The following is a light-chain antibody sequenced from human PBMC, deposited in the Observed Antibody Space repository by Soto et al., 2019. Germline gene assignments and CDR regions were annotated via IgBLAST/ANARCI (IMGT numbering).Light chain of an antibody. CDR2: AAS. J-gene: IGKJ4*01. Sequence: EIVLTQSPGTLSLSPGETVTLSCRASETVAGDYLAWYQQNPGQPPRLLVYAASDRATGIPDRFSGGGSGTDFTLTISRLEPEDFAVYYCQQYGFSLTFGGGTKVE. CDR1: ETVAGDY. CDR3: QQYGFSLT. V-gene: IGKV3-20*01.